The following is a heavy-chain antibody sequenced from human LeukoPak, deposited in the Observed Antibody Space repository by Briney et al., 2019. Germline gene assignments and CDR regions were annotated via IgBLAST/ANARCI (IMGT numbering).Heavy chain of an antibody. CDR3: ARDTTRDNWFDP. V-gene: IGHV1-2*02. Sequence: ASVKVSCKAFGYTFTDYHMHWVRQAPGQGLEWMGWINPNSGGTNYAQKFQGRVTMTRDTSISTAYMELSGLRSDDTAVYYCARDTTRDNWFDPWGQGTLVTVSS. D-gene: IGHD1-26*01. J-gene: IGHJ5*02. CDR1: GYTFTDYH. CDR2: INPNSGGT.